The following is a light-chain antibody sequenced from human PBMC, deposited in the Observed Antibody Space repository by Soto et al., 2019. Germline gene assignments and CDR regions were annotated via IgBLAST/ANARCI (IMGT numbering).Light chain of an antibody. CDR3: LLSCGDAVV. J-gene: IGLJ2*01. Sequence: QAVVTQEPSLTVSPGGTVTLTCGSSTGAVTSGHYPYWFQQKPGQAPRTLIYDTRNKHSWTPARFSGPLLGGKAALTLSGALPEDEAEYSCLLSCGDAVVFGGGTKLAVL. CDR1: TGAVTSGHY. V-gene: IGLV7-46*01. CDR2: DTR.